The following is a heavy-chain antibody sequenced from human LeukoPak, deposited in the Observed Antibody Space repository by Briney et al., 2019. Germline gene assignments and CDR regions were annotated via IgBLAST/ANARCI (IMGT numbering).Heavy chain of an antibody. D-gene: IGHD2-2*01. CDR1: GYTFTTYD. CDR2: MNPNSGDT. J-gene: IGHJ2*01. CDR3: AREAPSSTSWGYFDL. V-gene: IGHV1-8*01. Sequence: ASVKVSCKASGYTFTTYDINWVRQATGQGLEWMGWMNPNSGDTGYAQKFQGRVTITRNTSISTAYMKLSSLRSEDTAVYYCAREAPSSTSWGYFDLWGRGTLVTVSS.